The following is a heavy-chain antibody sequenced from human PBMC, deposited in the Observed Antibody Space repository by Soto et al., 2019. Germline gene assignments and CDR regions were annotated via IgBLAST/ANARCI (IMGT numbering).Heavy chain of an antibody. V-gene: IGHV4-39*01. Sequence: TLSLTCSVSGGSINSSSYFWGLFLHPPGKGLEWIGSIYYSGSTYYNPSLRSRVTISVDTSKNQFSLKLSSVTAADTAVFYCARHYSSGSRNWFDPWGQGTLVTVSS. J-gene: IGHJ5*02. CDR1: GGSINSSSYF. CDR2: IYYSGST. CDR3: ARHYSSGSRNWFDP. D-gene: IGHD6-19*01.